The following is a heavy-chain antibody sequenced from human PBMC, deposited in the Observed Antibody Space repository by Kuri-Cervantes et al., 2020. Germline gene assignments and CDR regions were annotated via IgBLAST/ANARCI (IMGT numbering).Heavy chain of an antibody. D-gene: IGHD2-15*01. Sequence: GGSLRLSCAAPGFTFDDYGMHWVRQVPGKGLEWVSAITWNSGSIGYADSVKGRFTISRDNAKNSLFLQMNSLRAEDTALYYCAKGYCSGGSCYEVLGAFDIWGQGTMVTVSS. J-gene: IGHJ3*02. V-gene: IGHV3-9*01. CDR2: ITWNSGSI. CDR1: GFTFDDYG. CDR3: AKGYCSGGSCYEVLGAFDI.